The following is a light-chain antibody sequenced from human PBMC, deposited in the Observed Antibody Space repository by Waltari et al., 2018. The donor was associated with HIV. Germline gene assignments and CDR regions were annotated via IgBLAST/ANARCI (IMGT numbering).Light chain of an antibody. Sequence: DIQMTQSPSSLSASVGDRVSITCQASDDIIFYLNWFQQKPGTAPKLLIYDASHLETGVSSRFTANGSETDFTFTITTLQAEDVGTYYCQQFYRLPITFGQGTRLDTK. CDR2: DAS. V-gene: IGKV1-33*01. CDR1: DDIIFY. CDR3: QQFYRLPIT. J-gene: IGKJ5*01.